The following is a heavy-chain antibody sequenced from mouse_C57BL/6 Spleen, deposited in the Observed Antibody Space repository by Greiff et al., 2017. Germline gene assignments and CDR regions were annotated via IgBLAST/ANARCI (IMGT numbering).Heavy chain of an antibody. CDR3: ASTAQATSYAMDY. D-gene: IGHD3-2*02. V-gene: IGHV1-69*01. CDR2: IDPSDSYT. J-gene: IGHJ4*01. CDR1: GYTFTSYW. Sequence: VQLQQPGAELVMPGASVKLSCKASGYTFTSYWMHWVKQRPGQGLAWIGEIDPSDSYTNYNQKFKGKSTLTVDKSSSTAYMQLSSLTSEDSAVYYCASTAQATSYAMDYWGQGTSVTVSS.